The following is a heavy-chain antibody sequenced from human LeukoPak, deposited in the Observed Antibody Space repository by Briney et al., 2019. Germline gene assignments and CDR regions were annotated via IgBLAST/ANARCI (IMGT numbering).Heavy chain of an antibody. V-gene: IGHV4-4*02. Sequence: PSETLSLTCAVSGGSISSNNWWSWVRQPPGKGLEWIGEIYHSGSTNYNPSLKSRVTISVDKSKNQFSLKLISVTAADTAVYYCARVTGAAAVASFDYWGQGTLVTVSS. CDR3: ARVTGAAAVASFDY. J-gene: IGHJ4*02. CDR1: GGSISSNNW. CDR2: IYHSGST. D-gene: IGHD6-13*01.